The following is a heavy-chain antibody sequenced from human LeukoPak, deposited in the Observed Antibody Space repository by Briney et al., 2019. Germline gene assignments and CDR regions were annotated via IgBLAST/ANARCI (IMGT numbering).Heavy chain of an antibody. Sequence: GGSLRLSCTTSGFTFSNYAMRWVRQAPGNGLEWVSSISASGGVTDYADSVKGRFTISRDNSMNTLFLQMNSLRAEDSAVYYCAKRYCSGATCYPRFFDYWGQGTLVTVSS. D-gene: IGHD2-15*01. V-gene: IGHV3-23*01. J-gene: IGHJ4*02. CDR1: GFTFSNYA. CDR2: ISASGGVT. CDR3: AKRYCSGATCYPRFFDY.